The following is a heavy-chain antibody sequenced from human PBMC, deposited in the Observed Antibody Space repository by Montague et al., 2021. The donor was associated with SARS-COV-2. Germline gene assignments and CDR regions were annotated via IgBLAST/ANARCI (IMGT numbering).Heavy chain of an antibody. CDR2: INRSGSI. D-gene: IGHD6-19*01. Sequence: SETLSLTCAVSGGSFSGFYWSWVRQSPGEGLEWIGEINRSGSINYNPSLKSRVTILVDASKNQFSLQLNSVTPEYTAVYYCARDVRGLRLVWNYYYYYMDVWGKGTTVTVSS. CDR1: GGSFSGFY. CDR3: ARDVRGLRLVWNYYYYYMDV. V-gene: IGHV4-34*01. J-gene: IGHJ6*03.